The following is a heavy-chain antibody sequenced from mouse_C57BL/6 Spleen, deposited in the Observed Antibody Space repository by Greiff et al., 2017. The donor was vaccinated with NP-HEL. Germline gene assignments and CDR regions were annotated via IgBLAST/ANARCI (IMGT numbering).Heavy chain of an antibody. J-gene: IGHJ4*01. D-gene: IGHD2-3*01. CDR3: ARPDGYYAMDY. CDR2: IDPSDSYT. V-gene: IGHV1-50*01. CDR1: GYTFTSYW. Sequence: VQLQQPGAELVKPGASVKLSCKASGYTFTSYWMQWVKQRPGQGLEWIGEIDPSDSYTNYNQKFKGKATLTVDTSSSTAYMQLSSLTSEDSAVYYCARPDGYYAMDYWGQGTSVTVSS.